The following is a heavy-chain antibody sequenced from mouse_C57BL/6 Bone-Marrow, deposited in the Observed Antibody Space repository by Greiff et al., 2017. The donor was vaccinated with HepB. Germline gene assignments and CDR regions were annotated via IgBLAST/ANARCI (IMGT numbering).Heavy chain of an antibody. CDR3: ARHRIYYDYGDY. CDR2: ISRGGSYT. V-gene: IGHV5-6*01. D-gene: IGHD2-4*01. CDR1: GFTFSSYG. J-gene: IGHJ4*01. Sequence: EVMLVESGGDLVKPGASLKLSCAASGFTFSSYGMSWVRQTPDKRLEWVATISRGGSYTYYPDSLKGRCTISRDNAKNTLYLQMSSLKSEDTAMYYCARHRIYYDYGDYWGQGTAVTVTA.